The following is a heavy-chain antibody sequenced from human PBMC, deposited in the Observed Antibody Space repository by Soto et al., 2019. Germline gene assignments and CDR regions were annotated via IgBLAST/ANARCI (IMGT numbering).Heavy chain of an antibody. CDR1: GFTFSSAW. V-gene: IGHV3-15*01. Sequence: GGSLRLSCAASGFTFSSAWMGWVRQSPGKGLEWVGRSKSKSAGGTTDHSAPVKGRFAISRDDSKNTLFLQMNFLKVEDTAVYYCTTDWGIAGRPLCDQGGLGTLVTVAS. CDR3: TTDWGIAGRPLCDQ. J-gene: IGHJ4*02. CDR2: SKSKSAGGTT. D-gene: IGHD6-6*01.